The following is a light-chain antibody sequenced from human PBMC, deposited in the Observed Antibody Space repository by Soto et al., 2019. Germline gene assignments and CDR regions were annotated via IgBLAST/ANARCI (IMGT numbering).Light chain of an antibody. CDR1: QSISSW. V-gene: IGKV1-5*01. CDR2: DAS. Sequence: DIQMTQSPSTLSASVGDRVTITCRASQSISSWLAWYQQKPGKAPKLLIYDASSLESGVPSRFSGSGSGTEFTLTIISLQPDDFATYYCQQYNSYPLFGPGTKVDIK. CDR3: QQYNSYPL. J-gene: IGKJ3*01.